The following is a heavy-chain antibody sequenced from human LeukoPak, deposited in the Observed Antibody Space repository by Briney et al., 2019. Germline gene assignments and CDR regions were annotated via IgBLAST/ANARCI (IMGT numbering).Heavy chain of an antibody. J-gene: IGHJ4*02. V-gene: IGHV3-30*04. CDR1: GFTFSSYA. Sequence: GGSLRLSCAASGFTFSSYAIYWVRQAPGKGLEWVAVISYDGSNKYYADSVKGRFTISRGNSKNTLYLQMNSLRAEDTAVYYCSGSYQAAYYFDYWGQGTLVTVSS. D-gene: IGHD3-16*02. CDR3: SGSYQAAYYFDY. CDR2: ISYDGSNK.